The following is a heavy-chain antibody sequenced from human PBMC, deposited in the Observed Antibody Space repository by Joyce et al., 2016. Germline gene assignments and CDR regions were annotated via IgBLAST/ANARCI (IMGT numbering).Heavy chain of an antibody. D-gene: IGHD4-11*01. Sequence: QMQLEQSGAEVKKPGSSVKVSCKASGDTFSSYRFSWVRQAPGQGLEWMGGIIPRVGTTRYAQKFQGRFTITADDSTRTVYMDLSSLRSDDTAVYYCARDFGNYVNYFNYWGQGTLVTVSS. CDR1: GDTFSSYR. V-gene: IGHV1-69*01. J-gene: IGHJ4*02. CDR3: ARDFGNYVNYFNY. CDR2: IIPRVGTT.